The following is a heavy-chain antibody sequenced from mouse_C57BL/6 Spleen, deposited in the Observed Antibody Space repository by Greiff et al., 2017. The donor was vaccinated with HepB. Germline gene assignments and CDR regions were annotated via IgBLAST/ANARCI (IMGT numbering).Heavy chain of an antibody. Sequence: EVKVVESGGGLVQPGGSLKLSCAASGFTFSDYYMYWVRQTPEKRLEWVAYISNGGGSTYYPDTVKGRFTISSDNAKNTLYLQMSRLKSEDTAMYYCARQETSYYSNYYAMDYWGQGTSVTVSS. V-gene: IGHV5-12*01. D-gene: IGHD2-5*01. CDR2: ISNGGGST. CDR1: GFTFSDYY. CDR3: ARQETSYYSNYYAMDY. J-gene: IGHJ4*01.